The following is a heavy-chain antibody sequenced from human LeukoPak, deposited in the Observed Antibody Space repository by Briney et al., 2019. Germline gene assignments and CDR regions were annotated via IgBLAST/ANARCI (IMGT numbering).Heavy chain of an antibody. CDR3: AKDREEGGWYEGAFDY. CDR1: GLTFSSYA. V-gene: IGHV3-23*01. J-gene: IGHJ4*02. D-gene: IGHD6-19*01. CDR2: ISGSGGST. Sequence: GGSLRLSCAASGLTFSSYAMSWVRQAPGKGLEWVSGISGSGGSTYYADSVKGRFTISRDNSKNTLYLQMNSLRAEDTAVYYCAKDREEGGWYEGAFDYWGQGTLVTVSS.